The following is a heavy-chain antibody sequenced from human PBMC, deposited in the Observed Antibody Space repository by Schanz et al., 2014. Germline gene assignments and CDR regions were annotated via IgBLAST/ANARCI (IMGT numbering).Heavy chain of an antibody. D-gene: IGHD2-8*01. V-gene: IGHV4-28*07. Sequence: QVQLQESGPGLVKPSDTLSLTCAVSGYSINTSDWWGWIRQPPGKGLEWIGYIYYSGSTYYNPSLKGRVTMAVDTSKNQFSLKRRSVTAVDTAVYYCASKGLTTDAFDIWGQGTMVTVSS. CDR3: ASKGLTTDAFDI. J-gene: IGHJ3*02. CDR2: IYYSGST. CDR1: GYSINTSDW.